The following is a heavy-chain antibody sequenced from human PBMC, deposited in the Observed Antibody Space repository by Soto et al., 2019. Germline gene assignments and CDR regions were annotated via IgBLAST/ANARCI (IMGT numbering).Heavy chain of an antibody. D-gene: IGHD3-10*01. V-gene: IGHV3-30-3*01. J-gene: IGHJ6*02. CDR1: GFTFSNFN. CDR2: ISFDGSNK. CDR3: ARVGAASLYYYYYGMDV. Sequence: GGSLRLSCVASGFTFSNFNMHWVRQAPGKGLEWVAVISFDGSNKYYADSVKGRFTISRDNSKNTLHLQMNSLRAEDTAVYYCARVGAASLYYYYYGMDVWGQGTTVTVSS.